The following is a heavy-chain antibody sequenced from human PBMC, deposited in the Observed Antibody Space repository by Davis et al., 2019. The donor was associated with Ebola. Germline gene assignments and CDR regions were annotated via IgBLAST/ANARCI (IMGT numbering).Heavy chain of an antibody. CDR1: GGSFSGYY. D-gene: IGHD3-10*01. Sequence: PSETLSLTCAVYGGSFSGYYWSWIRQPPGKGLEWIGEIHHSGSTNYNPSLKSRVTISVDTSKNQFSLKLSSVTAADTAVYYCARGITMVQELGYWGQGTLVTVSS. J-gene: IGHJ4*02. CDR2: IHHSGST. V-gene: IGHV4-34*01. CDR3: ARGITMVQELGY.